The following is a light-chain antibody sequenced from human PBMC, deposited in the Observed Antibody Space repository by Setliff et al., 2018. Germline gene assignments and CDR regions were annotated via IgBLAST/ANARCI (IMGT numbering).Light chain of an antibody. V-gene: IGLV2-14*01. Sequence: QSALTQPASVSGSPGQSITISCTGTSSDVGSHNYVSWYQHHPGKAPKLVIYEVSNRPSGVSNRFSGSKSVNTASLTISGLQAEDEADYYCSSFRSIATPEVFGTGTKGTVL. CDR2: EVS. CDR1: SSDVGSHNY. J-gene: IGLJ1*01. CDR3: SSFRSIATPEV.